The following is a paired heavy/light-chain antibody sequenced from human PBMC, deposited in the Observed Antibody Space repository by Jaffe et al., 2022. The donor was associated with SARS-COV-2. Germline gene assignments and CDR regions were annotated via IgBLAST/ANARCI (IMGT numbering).Light chain of an antibody. V-gene: IGKV1-17*01. Sequence: DIQMTQSPSSLSASVGDRVTITCRASQGIRNDLGWYQQKPGKAPKRLIYAASSLQSGVPSRFSGSGSGTEFTLTISSLQPEDFATYYCLQYNSSPLTFGGGTKVEIK. CDR3: LQYNSSPLT. J-gene: IGKJ4*01. CDR1: QGIRND. CDR2: AAS.
Heavy chain of an antibody. V-gene: IGHV3-15*01. CDR1: GFTFIDAW. D-gene: IGHD6-13*01. Sequence: EVQLVESGGGLVKPGGSLRLSCAASGFTFIDAWMTWVRQAPGKGLEWVGRIKGRIDGRTTDYAAPVKGRFTMSRDDSRTTVFLQMSGLKTEDTAVYYCTTGYSTSWYGWGQGSLVTVSS. CDR3: TTGYSTSWYG. CDR2: IKGRIDGRTT. J-gene: IGHJ4*02.